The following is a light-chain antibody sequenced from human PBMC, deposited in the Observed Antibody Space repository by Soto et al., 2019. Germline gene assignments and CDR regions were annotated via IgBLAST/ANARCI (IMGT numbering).Light chain of an antibody. V-gene: IGLV2-14*01. CDR2: AVN. CDR3: SSYTSSSTWV. CDR1: SSDVGGYKY. Sequence: QSVLTQPDSVSGSPGQSITISCTGTSSDVGGYKYVSWYQHHPGQAPKLMIHAVNSRPSGVSTRFSGSKSGNTASLTISGLQPEDEADYYCSSYTSSSTWVFGGGTKLTVL. J-gene: IGLJ3*02.